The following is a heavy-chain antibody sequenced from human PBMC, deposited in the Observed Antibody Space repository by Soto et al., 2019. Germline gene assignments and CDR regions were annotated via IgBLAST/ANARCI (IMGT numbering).Heavy chain of an antibody. CDR3: ARRRALRRFGESSIRPQYYFDY. D-gene: IGHD3-10*01. CDR2: IYYSGST. CDR1: GGSISSSSYY. V-gene: IGHV4-39*01. Sequence: SETLSLTCTVSGGSISSSSYYWGWIRQPPGKGLEWIGSIYYSGSTYYNPSLKSRVTISVDTSKNQFSLKLSSVTAADTAVYYCARRRALRRFGESSIRPQYYFDYWGQGTLVTVSS. J-gene: IGHJ4*02.